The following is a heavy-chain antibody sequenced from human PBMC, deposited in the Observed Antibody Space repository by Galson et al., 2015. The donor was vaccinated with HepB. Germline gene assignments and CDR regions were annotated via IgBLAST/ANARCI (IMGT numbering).Heavy chain of an antibody. CDR2: FDPEDGET. Sequence: SVKVSCKVSGYTLTELSMHWVRQAPGKGLEWMGGFDPEDGETIYAQKFQGRVTMTEDTSTDTAYMELSSLRSEDTAVYYCATAAGSGYYYGMDVWGQGTTVTVSS. D-gene: IGHD3-10*01. V-gene: IGHV1-24*01. CDR3: ATAAGSGYYYGMDV. J-gene: IGHJ6*02. CDR1: GYTLTELS.